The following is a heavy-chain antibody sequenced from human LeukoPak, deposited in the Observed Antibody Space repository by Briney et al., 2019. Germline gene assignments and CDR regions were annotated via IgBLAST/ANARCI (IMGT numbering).Heavy chain of an antibody. Sequence: ASVKVSCKASGYTFTSCGISWVRQAPGQGLEWMGWISAYSGNTNYAQKLQGRLNMTTDTSTSTAYMELRSLSSDDTAVYYCARDLEYQLLSYWGQGTLVTVSS. J-gene: IGHJ4*02. CDR1: GYTFTSCG. V-gene: IGHV1-18*01. D-gene: IGHD2-2*01. CDR2: ISAYSGNT. CDR3: ARDLEYQLLSY.